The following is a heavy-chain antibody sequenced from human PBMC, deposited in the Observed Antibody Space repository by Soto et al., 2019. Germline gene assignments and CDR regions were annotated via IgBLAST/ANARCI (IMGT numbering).Heavy chain of an antibody. J-gene: IGHJ4*02. V-gene: IGHV3-15*01. CDR2: IKSNTDGGTI. D-gene: IGHD6-19*01. CDR1: GFTFSSAP. Sequence: EVQLVESGGGLVKPGESLRPSCAASGFTFSSAPMSWVRQAPGKGLEWVGRIKSNTDGGTIDYPAPVKGRFTISRDDSKNTLYLQMNSLKIEDTAVYYCTTPAIAVAGTQPFNCWGQGALVTVSS. CDR3: TTPAIAVAGTQPFNC.